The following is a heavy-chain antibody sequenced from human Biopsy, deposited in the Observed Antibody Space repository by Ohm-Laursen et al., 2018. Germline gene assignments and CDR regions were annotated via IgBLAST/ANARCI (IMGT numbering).Heavy chain of an antibody. CDR2: IYTGDIT. D-gene: IGHD4-17*01. CDR1: GFTINSNY. J-gene: IGHJ4*02. CDR3: VRGLADGVHLN. V-gene: IGHV3-66*01. Sequence: LRLSCAASGFTINSNYMNWARQAPGKGLEWVSVIYTGDITSYADSVKGRFTISRDISKNALYLHMNSLRAEDRGVYYCVRGLADGVHLNWGQGTLVAVSS.